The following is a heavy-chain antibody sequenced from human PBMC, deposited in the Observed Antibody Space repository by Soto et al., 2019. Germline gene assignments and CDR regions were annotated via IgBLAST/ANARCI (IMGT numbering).Heavy chain of an antibody. CDR2: ISGSGGST. CDR1: GFTFSSYA. CDR3: ARGTSELEFGELNDY. J-gene: IGHJ4*02. D-gene: IGHD3-10*01. V-gene: IGHV3-23*01. Sequence: EVQLLESGGGLVQPGGSLRLSCAASGFTFSSYAMSWVRQAPGKGLEWVSAISGSGGSTYYADSVKGRFTISRDNSKNTLYLQMNSLRAEDTAVYYCARGTSELEFGELNDYWGQGTLVTVCS.